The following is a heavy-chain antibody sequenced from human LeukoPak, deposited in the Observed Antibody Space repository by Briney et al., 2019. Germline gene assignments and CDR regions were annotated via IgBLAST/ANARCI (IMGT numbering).Heavy chain of an antibody. CDR3: VRSRNSEQYSFDY. J-gene: IGHJ4*02. V-gene: IGHV4-31*01. Sequence: SQALSLTCTVAGGSISSGDYYWTWIRQHPGKGLEWIGYIYYNGGTYYNPSLKSQVTISADTSKNQFSLKLTSVTGADTAMYYCVRSRNSEQYSFDYWGQGVLVTVSS. CDR2: IYYNGGT. D-gene: IGHD1-26*01. CDR1: GGSISSGDYY.